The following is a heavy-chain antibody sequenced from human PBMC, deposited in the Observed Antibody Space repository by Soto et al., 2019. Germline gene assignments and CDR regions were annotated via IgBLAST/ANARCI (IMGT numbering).Heavy chain of an antibody. V-gene: IGHV4-39*01. CDR2: IYYSGST. J-gene: IGHJ5*02. D-gene: IGHD6-6*01. Sequence: SETLSLTCTVSGGSISSSSYYWGWIRQPPGKGLEWIGSIYYSGSTYYNPSLKSRVTISVDTSKNQFSLKLSSVTAADTAVYYCARHKGGYYSSSSYWFDPWGQGTLVTVSS. CDR3: ARHKGGYYSSSSYWFDP. CDR1: GGSISSSSYY.